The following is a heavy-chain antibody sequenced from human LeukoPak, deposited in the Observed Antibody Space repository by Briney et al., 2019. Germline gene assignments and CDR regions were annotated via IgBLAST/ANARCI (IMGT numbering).Heavy chain of an antibody. CDR2: ISSSGSTV. J-gene: IGHJ4*01. CDR1: GFTFTSYE. Sequence: GGSLRLSCAASGFTFTSYEMNWVRQAPGKGLEWVSYISSSGSTVYYADSVKGRFTISRDDAKNSLYLQMNGLRAEDTAVYYCARDFYYGDYWGQGTLVTVSS. V-gene: IGHV3-48*03. CDR3: ARDFYYGDY. D-gene: IGHD3-3*01.